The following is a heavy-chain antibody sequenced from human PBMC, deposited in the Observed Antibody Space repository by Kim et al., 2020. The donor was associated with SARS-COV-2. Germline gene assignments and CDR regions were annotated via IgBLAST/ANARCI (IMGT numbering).Heavy chain of an antibody. J-gene: IGHJ4*02. CDR3: ARTDGYNGNLDY. CDR1: GGSISSGGYY. Sequence: SETLSLTCTVSGGSISSGGYYWSWIRQHPGKGLEWIGYIYYSGSTYYNPSLKSRVTISVDTSKNQFSLKLSSVTAADTAVYYCARTDGYNGNLDYWGQGTLVTVSS. V-gene: IGHV4-31*03. D-gene: IGHD5-12*01. CDR2: IYYSGST.